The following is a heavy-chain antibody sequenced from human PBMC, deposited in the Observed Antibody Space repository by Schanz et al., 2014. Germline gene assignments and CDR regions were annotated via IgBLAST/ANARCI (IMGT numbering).Heavy chain of an antibody. J-gene: IGHJ4*02. CDR3: ARRAYSNSWSSYYFDY. CDR1: GFTFSSYW. V-gene: IGHV3-23*04. Sequence: EVQLVESGGGLVQPGGSLRLSCAASGFTFSSYWMSWVRQAPGKGLEWVSAISGSGGSTYYADSVKGRFTISRDNSKNTLYLQINSLTADDTAVYYCARRAYSNSWSSYYFDYWGQGTLVTVSS. D-gene: IGHD6-13*01. CDR2: ISGSGGST.